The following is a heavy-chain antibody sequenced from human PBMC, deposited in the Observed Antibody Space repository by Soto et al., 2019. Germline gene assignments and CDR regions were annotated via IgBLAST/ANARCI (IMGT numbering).Heavy chain of an antibody. J-gene: IGHJ4*02. Sequence: GESLKISCKDSGFSFASSWIGWVRQTPGKGLEWMGVIYPGDSDTRYSPSFQGQVTISADKSISTAYLQWSSLKASDTAMYYCARGDYRVLEFWGQGTLVTV. D-gene: IGHD4-4*01. V-gene: IGHV5-51*01. CDR2: IYPGDSDT. CDR1: GFSFASSW. CDR3: ARGDYRVLEF.